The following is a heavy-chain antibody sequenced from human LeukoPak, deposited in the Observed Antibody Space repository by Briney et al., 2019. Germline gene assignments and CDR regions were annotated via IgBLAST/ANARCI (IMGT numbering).Heavy chain of an antibody. D-gene: IGHD3-10*01. J-gene: IGHJ4*02. V-gene: IGHV1-2*02. Sequence: ASVKVSCKASGYTFRRYYIHWVRQAPGHGLQWLGWINPESGDTDYAQQFQDRVTMTRDTSIGTVYMELNSLKLEDTAAYYCARDRHYGSGTYDQWGQGTLVIASS. CDR3: ARDRHYGSGTYDQ. CDR1: GYTFRRYY. CDR2: INPESGDT.